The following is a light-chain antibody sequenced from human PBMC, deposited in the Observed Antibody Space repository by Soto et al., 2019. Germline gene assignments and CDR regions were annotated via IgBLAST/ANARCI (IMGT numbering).Light chain of an antibody. V-gene: IGKV3-15*01. CDR3: QQYDNWPIT. CDR1: QSVSSD. Sequence: EIVMTQSPATLSVSPGERATLSCRASQSVSSDLAWYHQKPGQAPRLLIYGASTRATGIPARFSGSGSGTDFTLTISSLQPEDFAVYYCQQYDNWPITFGQGTRLEIK. J-gene: IGKJ5*01. CDR2: GAS.